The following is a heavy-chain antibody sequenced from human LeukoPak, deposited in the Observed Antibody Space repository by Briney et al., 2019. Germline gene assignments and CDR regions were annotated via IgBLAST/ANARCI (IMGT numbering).Heavy chain of an antibody. J-gene: IGHJ4*02. Sequence: GGSLRLSCAASGFTFSSYGMSWVRQAPGKGLEWVSSISSSSSYIYYADSVKGRFTISRDNAKNSLYLQMNSLRAEDTAVYYCARGPFSWDYDILTGTWGYYFDYWGQGTLVTVSS. D-gene: IGHD3-9*01. V-gene: IGHV3-21*01. CDR2: ISSSSSYI. CDR3: ARGPFSWDYDILTGTWGYYFDY. CDR1: GFTFSSYG.